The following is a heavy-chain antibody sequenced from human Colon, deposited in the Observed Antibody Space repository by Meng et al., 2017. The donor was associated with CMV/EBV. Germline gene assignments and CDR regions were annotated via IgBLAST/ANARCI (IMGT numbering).Heavy chain of an antibody. CDR1: GFTFSTFA. Sequence: GGSLRLSCEASGFTFSTFAMTWVRQAPGKGLEWVSFMYGVGSSAYYADSVKDRFTISRDNSKNTVYLQMNSLTAEDTAVYYCAKHVPFLEWFILDDWGQGTLVTVSS. CDR3: AKHVPFLEWFILDD. CDR2: MYGVGSSA. J-gene: IGHJ4*02. V-gene: IGHV3-23*03. D-gene: IGHD3-3*01.